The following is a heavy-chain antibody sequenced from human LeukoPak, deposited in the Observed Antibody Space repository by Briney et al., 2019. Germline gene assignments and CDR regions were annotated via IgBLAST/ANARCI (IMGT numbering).Heavy chain of an antibody. D-gene: IGHD3-10*01. J-gene: IGHJ5*02. Sequence: ASVKVSCKASGYTFTSYGISWVRQAPGQGLEWMGRISAYNGNTNYAQKLQGRVTMTTDTSTSTAYMELRSLRSDDTAVYYCARGLIWFGELNNWFDPWDQGTLVTVSS. CDR2: ISAYNGNT. CDR1: GYTFTSYG. CDR3: ARGLIWFGELNNWFDP. V-gene: IGHV1-18*01.